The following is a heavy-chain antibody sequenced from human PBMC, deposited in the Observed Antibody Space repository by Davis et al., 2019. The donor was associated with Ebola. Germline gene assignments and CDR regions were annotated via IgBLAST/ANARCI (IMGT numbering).Heavy chain of an antibody. J-gene: IGHJ4*02. D-gene: IGHD3-22*01. CDR1: GFTFNNYW. Sequence: PGGSLRLSCAASGFTFNNYWMSWVRQAPGKGLEWVANIKQDGSEKYYVDSVKGRFTISRDNAKNSLYLQMNSLRAEDTAVYYCAKDPIVVVITGYFDYWGQGTLVTVSS. V-gene: IGHV3-7*03. CDR3: AKDPIVVVITGYFDY. CDR2: IKQDGSEK.